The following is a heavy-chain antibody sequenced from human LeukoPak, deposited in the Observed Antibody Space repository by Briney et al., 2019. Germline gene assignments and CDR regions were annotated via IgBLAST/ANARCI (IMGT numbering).Heavy chain of an antibody. Sequence: ASVKVSCKASGGTFSSYAISWVRQAPGQGLEWMGGIIPIFGTANYAQKFQGRVTITADESTSTAYMELSSLRSEDTAVYYCVVRGVKGSGFDYWGQGTLVTVSS. V-gene: IGHV1-69*13. CDR2: IIPIFGTA. D-gene: IGHD3-10*01. CDR3: VVRGVKGSGFDY. CDR1: GGTFSSYA. J-gene: IGHJ4*02.